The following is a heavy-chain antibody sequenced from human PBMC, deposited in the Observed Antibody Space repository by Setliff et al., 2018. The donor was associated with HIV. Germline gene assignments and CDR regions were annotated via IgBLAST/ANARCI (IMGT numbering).Heavy chain of an antibody. CDR3: ASARMGAPDY. CDR2: IYYSGST. Sequence: SETLSLTCTVSGGSISSHYWSWIRQPPGKGLEWIGSIYYSGSTNYNPSLKSRVTISVDTSKNQFSLKLSSVTAADTAVYYCASARMGAPDYWGQGTLVTAPQ. V-gene: IGHV4-59*11. D-gene: IGHD1-26*01. J-gene: IGHJ4*02. CDR1: GGSISSHY.